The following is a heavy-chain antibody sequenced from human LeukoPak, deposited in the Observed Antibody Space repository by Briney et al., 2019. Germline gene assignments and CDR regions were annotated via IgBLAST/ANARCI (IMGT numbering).Heavy chain of an antibody. J-gene: IGHJ3*02. V-gene: IGHV3-11*03. CDR1: GFTFSDYY. CDR3: AKRSGLYSGSYFAFDI. Sequence: PGGSLRLSCAASGFTFSDYYMSCIRQAPGKGLEWVSYISSSSSYTNYADSVKGRFTISRDNAKNSLYLQMNSLRTEDTALYYCAKRSGLYSGSYFAFDIWGQGTMVTVSS. D-gene: IGHD1-26*01. CDR2: ISSSSSYT.